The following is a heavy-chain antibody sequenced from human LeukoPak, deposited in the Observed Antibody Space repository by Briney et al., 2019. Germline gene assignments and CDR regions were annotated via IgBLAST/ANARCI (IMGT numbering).Heavy chain of an antibody. D-gene: IGHD3-22*01. V-gene: IGHV1-46*01. Sequence: ASVKVSCKASGYTFTSYYMHWVRQAPGQGLEWMGIINPSGGSTSYAQKFQGRVTMTRDTSTSTVYMELSSLRSEDTAVYYCARVNRIATYYYDSSGYYFDYWGQGTLVTVSS. CDR3: ARVNRIATYYYDSSGYYFDY. CDR1: GYTFTSYY. J-gene: IGHJ4*02. CDR2: INPSGGST.